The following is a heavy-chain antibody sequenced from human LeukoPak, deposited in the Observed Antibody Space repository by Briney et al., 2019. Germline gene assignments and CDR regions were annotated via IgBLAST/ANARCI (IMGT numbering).Heavy chain of an antibody. CDR2: MNPNSGNT. D-gene: IGHD2-2*01. J-gene: IGHJ4*02. CDR1: GYTFTSYD. V-gene: IGHV1-8*01. Sequence: GASVKVSCKASGYTFTSYDIDWVRQATGQGLEWMGWMNPNSGNTGYAQKFQGRVTMTRNTSISTAYMELSSLRSEDTAVYYCARYCSSTSCNADDWGQGALVTVSS. CDR3: ARYCSSTSCNADD.